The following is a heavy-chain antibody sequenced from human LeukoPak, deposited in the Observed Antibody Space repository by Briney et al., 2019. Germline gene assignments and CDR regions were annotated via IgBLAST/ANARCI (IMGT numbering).Heavy chain of an antibody. J-gene: IGHJ4*02. V-gene: IGHV4-59*08. D-gene: IGHD3-9*01. CDR1: GGSISSYY. Sequence: SETLSLTCTVSGGSISSYYWSWIRQPPGKGLEWIGYIYYSGSTNYNPSLKSRVTISVDTSNNQFSLRLSSVTAADTAVYYCARWVDLTVYWGQGTLVTVSS. CDR3: ARWVDLTVY. CDR2: IYYSGST.